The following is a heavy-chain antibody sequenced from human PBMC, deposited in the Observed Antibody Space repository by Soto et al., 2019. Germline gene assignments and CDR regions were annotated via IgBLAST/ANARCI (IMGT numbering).Heavy chain of an antibody. CDR1: GGSISSYY. D-gene: IGHD1-7*01. CDR2: IYYSGST. V-gene: IGHV4-59*01. CDR3: ARETGTTSY. J-gene: IGHJ4*02. Sequence: SETLSLTCTVSGGSISSYYWSWIRQPPGKGLEWIGYIYYSGSTNYNPSLKSRVTISVDTSKNQFSLKLSSVTAADTAVYSCARETGTTSYWGQGTLVTVSS.